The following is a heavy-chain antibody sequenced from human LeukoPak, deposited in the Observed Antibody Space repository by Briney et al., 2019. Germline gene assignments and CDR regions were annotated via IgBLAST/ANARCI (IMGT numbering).Heavy chain of an antibody. D-gene: IGHD6-13*01. V-gene: IGHV4-59*01. CDR2: IYYSGST. CDR1: GGSISSYY. CDR3: ARELYSSSWYMFDP. J-gene: IGHJ5*02. Sequence: SETLSLTCTVSGGSISSYYWSWIRQPPGKGLEWIGYIYYSGSTNYNPSLKSRVTISVDTSKNQFSLKLISVTAADTAVYYCARELYSSSWYMFDPWGQGTLVTVSS.